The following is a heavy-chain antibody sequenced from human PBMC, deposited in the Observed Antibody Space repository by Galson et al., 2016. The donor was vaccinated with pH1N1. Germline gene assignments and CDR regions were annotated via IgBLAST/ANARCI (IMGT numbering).Heavy chain of an antibody. CDR2: IYTSGST. D-gene: IGHD3-10*01. V-gene: IGHV4-61*02. J-gene: IGHJ5*02. Sequence: IRQPAGKGLEWIGRIYTSGSTNYNPSLKSRVTISVDTSKNQFSLKLSSVTAADTAVYYCARDVDFGELGKWFDPWGQGILVTVSS. CDR3: ARDVDFGELGKWFDP.